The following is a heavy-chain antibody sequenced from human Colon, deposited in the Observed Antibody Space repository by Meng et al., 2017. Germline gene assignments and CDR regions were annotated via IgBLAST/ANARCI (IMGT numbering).Heavy chain of an antibody. Sequence: QGQLQGSGPGLVKPSQTLSLICSVSGGSNISGGYYWSWIRQHPQKGLEWIGYISNSGSAYYNPSLKSRVSISVDTSKNQFSLKMDTVTAADTALYYCARAGLHSYYFDFWGQKTLVTVSS. J-gene: IGHJ4*02. CDR1: GGSNISGGYY. CDR2: ISNSGSA. D-gene: IGHD2-21*01. CDR3: ARAGLHSYYFDF. V-gene: IGHV4-31*02.